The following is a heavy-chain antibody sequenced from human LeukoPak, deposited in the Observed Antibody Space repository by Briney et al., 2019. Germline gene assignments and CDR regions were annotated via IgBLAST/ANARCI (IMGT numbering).Heavy chain of an antibody. CDR2: IYYSGST. D-gene: IGHD1-1*01. CDR1: GGSISSYY. CDR3: ARTEPSGTTSH. V-gene: IGHV4-59*01. Sequence: SETLSLTCTVSGGSISSYYWSCIRQPPGKGLEWIGYIYYSGSTNYNPSLKSRVTISVDTSRNQFSLSLRSMTAADTAVYYCARTEPSGTTSHWGQGTLVTVSS. J-gene: IGHJ4*02.